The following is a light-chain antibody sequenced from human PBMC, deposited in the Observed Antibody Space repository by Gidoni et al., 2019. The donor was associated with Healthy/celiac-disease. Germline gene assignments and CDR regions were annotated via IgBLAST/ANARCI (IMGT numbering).Light chain of an antibody. CDR1: QSVSSN. CDR2: GAS. Sequence: EIVMTQSPATLSVSPGERATLSCRASQSVSSNLAWYQQKPGQAPRLLIYGASTRATGLPARFSGSGSGTEFTLTISSLQSEDFAVYYCQQYNNWLITFGQXTRLEIK. V-gene: IGKV3-15*01. CDR3: QQYNNWLIT. J-gene: IGKJ5*01.